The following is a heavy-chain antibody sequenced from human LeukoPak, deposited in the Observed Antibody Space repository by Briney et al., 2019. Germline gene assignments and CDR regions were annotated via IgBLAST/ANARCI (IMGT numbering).Heavy chain of an antibody. CDR2: IKQDGSEK. V-gene: IGHV3-7*01. D-gene: IGHD3-3*01. CDR1: GFTFSSYW. J-gene: IGHJ6*02. CDR3: ARDDLVLRFLEWSRRNYYYGMDV. Sequence: GGSLRLSCAASGFTFSSYWMSWVRQAPGKGLEWVANIKQDGSEKYYVDSVKGRFTISRDNAKNSLYLQMNSLRAEDTAVYYCARDDLVLRFLEWSRRNYYYGMDVWGQGTTVTVSS.